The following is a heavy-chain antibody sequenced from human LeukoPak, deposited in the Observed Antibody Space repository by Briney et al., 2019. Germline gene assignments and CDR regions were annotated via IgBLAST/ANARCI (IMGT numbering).Heavy chain of an antibody. D-gene: IGHD5-24*01. J-gene: IGHJ4*02. CDR1: GFTFSSYD. CDR3: ARSRYNLDY. Sequence: GRSLRLSCAASGFTFSSYDMHWVRQAPGKGPEWMAIIRYDGSNENYADSVKGRFTISRDNPKKTLYLQMNSLRAEDTAVYYCARSRYNLDYWGQGTLVTVSS. CDR2: IRYDGSNE. V-gene: IGHV3-33*01.